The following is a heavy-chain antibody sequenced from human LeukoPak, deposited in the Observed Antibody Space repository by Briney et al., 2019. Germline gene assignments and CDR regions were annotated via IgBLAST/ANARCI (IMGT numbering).Heavy chain of an antibody. Sequence: GGSLRLSCAASGFAFSSFAMGWVRQSPGKGLEWLSTNGGGNTTFYADSVKGRFTISRDNSKNTLYLHMDSLRPDNTAIYYCTNDPHVAVAMADYYYCYMDVWGIGTAVNV. CDR1: GFAFSSFA. CDR3: TNDPHVAVAMADYYYCYMDV. D-gene: IGHD2-21*01. CDR2: TNGGGNTT. J-gene: IGHJ6*03. V-gene: IGHV3-23*01.